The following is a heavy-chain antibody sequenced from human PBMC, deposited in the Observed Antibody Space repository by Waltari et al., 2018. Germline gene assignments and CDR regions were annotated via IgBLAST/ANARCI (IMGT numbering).Heavy chain of an antibody. Sequence: QVQLVQSGAEVKKPGSSVKVSCKASGGTFSSYAISWVRQAPGQGLEWMGGSITIFGTANFAQKVQGRGTITTDESTSTAYMELSSLSSEDTAVYYCARGGYCSGGSCYSGYFQPWGQGTLVTVSS. CDR2: SITIFGTA. V-gene: IGHV1-69*05. J-gene: IGHJ1*01. D-gene: IGHD2-15*01. CDR1: GGTFSSYA. CDR3: ARGGYCSGGSCYSGYFQP.